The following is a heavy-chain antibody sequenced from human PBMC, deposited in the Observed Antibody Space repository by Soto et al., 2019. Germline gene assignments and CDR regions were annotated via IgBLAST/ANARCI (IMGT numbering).Heavy chain of an antibody. CDR1: GYTFTSYG. CDR3: ARAYYYDSSGSNWFDP. V-gene: IGHV1-18*01. D-gene: IGHD3-22*01. Sequence: GASVKVSCKASGYTFTSYGISWVRRAPGQGLEWMGWISAYNGNTDYAQKLQGRVTITTDTSASTAYMELSSLRSEDTAVYYCARAYYYDSSGSNWFDPWGQGTLVTVSS. J-gene: IGHJ5*02. CDR2: ISAYNGNT.